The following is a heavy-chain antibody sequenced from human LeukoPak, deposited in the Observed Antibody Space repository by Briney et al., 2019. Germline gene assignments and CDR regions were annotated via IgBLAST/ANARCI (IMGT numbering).Heavy chain of an antibody. Sequence: GGSLRLSCAASGFTFSSYAMSWVRQAPGKGLEWVSLISGSGGSTYYADSVKGRFTISRDNSKNSLYLQMNSLRADDAAVYYCARASSKQLAGYLPDGFDIWGQGTMVTVSS. J-gene: IGHJ3*02. CDR2: ISGSGGST. V-gene: IGHV3-23*01. CDR3: ARASSKQLAGYLPDGFDI. CDR1: GFTFSSYA. D-gene: IGHD3-9*01.